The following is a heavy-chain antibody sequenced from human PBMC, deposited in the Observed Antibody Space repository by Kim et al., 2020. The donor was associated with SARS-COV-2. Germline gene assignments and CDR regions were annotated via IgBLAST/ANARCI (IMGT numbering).Heavy chain of an antibody. CDR2: ISYSVSP. CDR1: GGSLISYY. D-gene: IGHD4-4*01. CDR3: ARQIGRDVYSSGYYFDY. J-gene: IGHJ4*01. V-gene: IGHV4-59*08. Sequence: SETLSLTCTVSGGSLISYYWTWIRQPPGKGLEWIGYISYSVSPNYNPSLKSRVTISVDKSKNQFTLKLGSVTAADTAVYYCARQIGRDVYSSGYYFDYWG.